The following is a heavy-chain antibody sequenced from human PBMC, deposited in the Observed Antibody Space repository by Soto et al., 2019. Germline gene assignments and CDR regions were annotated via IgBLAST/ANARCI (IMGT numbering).Heavy chain of an antibody. V-gene: IGHV4-59*01. CDR1: GGSISDYY. J-gene: IGHJ6*02. Sequence: QVQLQESGPGLVKPSETLSLTCTVSGGSISDYYWSWIRQPPGRGLEWTGHINYRGNTNYNPSLKSRVTISVDSSKNQFSLKLTSVTAADTAVYYCARGGSRFFAVSGMDVWGQGTTVTVSS. CDR2: INYRGNT. CDR3: ARGGSRFFAVSGMDV. D-gene: IGHD3-3*01.